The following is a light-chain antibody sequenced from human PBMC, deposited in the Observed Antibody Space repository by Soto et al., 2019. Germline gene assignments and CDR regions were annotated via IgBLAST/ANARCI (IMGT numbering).Light chain of an antibody. J-gene: IGLJ3*02. V-gene: IGLV1-44*01. CDR1: SSNIGSNS. Sequence: QSVLTQPPSASGTPGQRVTISCSGSSSNIGSNSVNWYQQLPGTAPKLLIYSNNQRPSGVSDRFSGSKSGTSASLAISGLQSEDEGDYYCAALDDSLNGWVFGGGTKLTVL. CDR3: AALDDSLNGWV. CDR2: SNN.